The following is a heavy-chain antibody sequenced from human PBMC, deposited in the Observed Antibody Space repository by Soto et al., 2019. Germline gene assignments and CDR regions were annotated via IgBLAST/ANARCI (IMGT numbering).Heavy chain of an antibody. CDR1: GYIFTQYE. V-gene: IGHV1-18*01. Sequence: QVQLVQSGAEVKKPGASVKVSCKASGYIFTQYEIGWVRQAPGQGLEWMGWISPYSGNTIYAQKLQGRVTMTTEQAMSTCYMELTSLRSDDTDVYFCVRFASSGWYTGGYWGQGTLVTVSS. D-gene: IGHD6-19*01. CDR3: VRFASSGWYTGGY. J-gene: IGHJ4*02. CDR2: ISPYSGNT.